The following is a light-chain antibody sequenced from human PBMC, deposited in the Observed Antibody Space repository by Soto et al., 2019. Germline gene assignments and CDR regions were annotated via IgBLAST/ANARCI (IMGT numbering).Light chain of an antibody. CDR1: QSISSW. CDR3: QQYNSYPCT. CDR2: KAS. Sequence: DIQMTQSPSTLSASVGDRVTITCRASQSISSWLAWYQQKPGKAPNLLIDKASYLESGVPSRFSGSGSGTEFTLTISNPQPDDVATYYCQQYNSYPCTFGQGTKLEIK. V-gene: IGKV1-5*03. J-gene: IGKJ2*02.